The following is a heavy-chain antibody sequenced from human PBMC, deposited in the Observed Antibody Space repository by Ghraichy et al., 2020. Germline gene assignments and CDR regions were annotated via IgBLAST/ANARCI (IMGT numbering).Heavy chain of an antibody. CDR2: IRYDGSNK. Sequence: LSLTCAASVFTFSSSVMHWVRQSPGKGLEWVAFIRYDGSNKYYADSVKGRFTISRDSSKNTLYLQMNSLRAEDTAVYYCAKDAGLYYYYYYMDVWGKGTTVTVSS. CDR1: VFTFSSSV. D-gene: IGHD5/OR15-5a*01. V-gene: IGHV3-30*02. CDR3: AKDAGLYYYYYYMDV. J-gene: IGHJ6*03.